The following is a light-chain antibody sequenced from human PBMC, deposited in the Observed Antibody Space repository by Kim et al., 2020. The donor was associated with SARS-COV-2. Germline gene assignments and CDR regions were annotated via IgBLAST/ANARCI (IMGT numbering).Light chain of an antibody. CDR1: RSNIGNNF. J-gene: IGLJ2*01. CDR2: DNN. CDR3: GTWDNSLKTVL. V-gene: IGLV1-51*01. Sequence: QSVLTQPPSLSAAPGQKVTISCSGSRSNIGNNFVSWYQHLPGTAPILLIYDNNKRPSGVPDRFSGSQSETSATLYITGLQTGDEAAYFCGTWDNSLKTVLFGGGTQLTVL.